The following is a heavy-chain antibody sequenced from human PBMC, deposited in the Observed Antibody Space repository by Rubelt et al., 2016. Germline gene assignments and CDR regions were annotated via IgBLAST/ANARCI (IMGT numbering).Heavy chain of an antibody. CDR2: IKQDGSEK. V-gene: IGHV3-7*01. Sequence: EVQLVESGGGLVQPGGSLRLSCAASGFTFSSYWMSWVRQAPGKGLEWVANIKQDGSEKYDVDSVKGRVTSSRDNAKNSRYRQMNSLRADDTAVYYCARGKCSSTSCYRIDAFDIWGQGTMVTVSS. J-gene: IGHJ3*02. CDR3: ARGKCSSTSCYRIDAFDI. CDR1: GFTFSSYW. D-gene: IGHD2-2*02.